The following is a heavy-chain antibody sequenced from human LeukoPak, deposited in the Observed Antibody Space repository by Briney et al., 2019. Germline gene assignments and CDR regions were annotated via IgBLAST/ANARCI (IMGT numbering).Heavy chain of an antibody. J-gene: IGHJ6*02. V-gene: IGHV3-53*01. Sequence: GGSLRLSCAASGFTITTNYMNWVRQAPGKGLEWVSVIYGDDETNYADSVKGRFTISRDNAKNTLYLQMNSLRAEDTAVYYCARDPLIAAAGGYGMDVWGQGTTVTVSS. CDR2: IYGDDET. D-gene: IGHD6-13*01. CDR3: ARDPLIAAAGGYGMDV. CDR1: GFTITTNY.